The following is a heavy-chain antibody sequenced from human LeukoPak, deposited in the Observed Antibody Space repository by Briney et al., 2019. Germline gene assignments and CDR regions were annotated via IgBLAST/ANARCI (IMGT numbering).Heavy chain of an antibody. Sequence: GGSLRLSCAASGFTFTSFSFNWVRQAPGRGLEWVSSINTVATYIYYADSVRGRFTISRDNAKNSVYLQMDSLRAEDTGVYYCARLRRNGDSGGFYYYYDYWGQGTLVTVSS. V-gene: IGHV3-21*01. CDR1: GFTFTSFS. J-gene: IGHJ4*02. CDR3: ARLRRNGDSGGFYYYYDY. CDR2: INTVATYI. D-gene: IGHD3-22*01.